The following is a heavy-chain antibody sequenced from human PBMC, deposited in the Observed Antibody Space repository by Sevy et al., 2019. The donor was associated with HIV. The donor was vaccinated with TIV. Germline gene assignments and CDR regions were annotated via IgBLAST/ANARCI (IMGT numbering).Heavy chain of an antibody. Sequence: APVKVSCKASGYTFTSYGISWVRQAPGQGLEWMGWISAYNGNTNYAQKLQGRVTMTTDTSTSTAYMELRSLRSDDTAVYYCARDLGDIVATMAMGYYYGMDVWGQGTTVTVSS. J-gene: IGHJ6*02. CDR2: ISAYNGNT. D-gene: IGHD5-12*01. CDR3: ARDLGDIVATMAMGYYYGMDV. V-gene: IGHV1-18*01. CDR1: GYTFTSYG.